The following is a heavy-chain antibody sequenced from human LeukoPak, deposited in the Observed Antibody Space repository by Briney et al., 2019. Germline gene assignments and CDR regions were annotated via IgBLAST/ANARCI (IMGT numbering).Heavy chain of an antibody. CDR2: IYYSGST. CDR3: ARHGSTDYFDY. CDR1: VDSISSNDYY. J-gene: IGHJ4*02. D-gene: IGHD2-2*03. Sequence: SETLSLTCTVSVDSISSNDYYWGSIRQPPGRGLEWIGRIYYSGSTFYNPSLKSRVTISVDTSNNQFSLRLSSVTAADTAVYYCARHGSTDYFDYWGQGTLVTVSS. V-gene: IGHV4-39*01.